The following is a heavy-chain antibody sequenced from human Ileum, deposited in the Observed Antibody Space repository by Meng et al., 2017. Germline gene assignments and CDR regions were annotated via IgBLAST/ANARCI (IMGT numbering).Heavy chain of an antibody. CDR2: MYAGGCM. V-gene: IGHV4-4*01. Sequence: LLLTDLGACGVKPAEPLSPACAVCGGSRNSYGRGRVVRQALRKGLGRVGEMYAGGCMDYNPPLKRRVNISATTSKNQFSLRLVSVTAAETAVYSCVRNGSCSSGTCSPHFDYWGQGTLVTVSS. D-gene: IGHD3-22*01. CDR3: VRNGSCSSGTCSPHFDY. J-gene: IGHJ4*02. CDR1: GGSRNSYGR.